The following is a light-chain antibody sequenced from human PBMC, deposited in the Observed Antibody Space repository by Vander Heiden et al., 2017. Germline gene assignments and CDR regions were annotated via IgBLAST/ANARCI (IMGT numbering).Light chain of an antibody. CDR1: QSVSSSY. J-gene: IGKJ1*01. V-gene: IGKV3-20*01. Sequence: EIVLTQSPDTLSLSPGEGATLSCRASQSVSSSYLAWYQQKPGQAPRLLIYGASNRATGIPDRFSGSGSGTDFTLTISRLEPEDFAVYYCQQYGSSPRTFGQGTKVEVK. CDR2: GAS. CDR3: QQYGSSPRT.